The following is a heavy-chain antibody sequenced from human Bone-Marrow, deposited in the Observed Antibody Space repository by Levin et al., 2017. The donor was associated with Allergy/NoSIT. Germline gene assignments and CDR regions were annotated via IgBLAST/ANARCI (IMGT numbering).Heavy chain of an antibody. CDR3: ARYYEALPGAMPIPLYNWFDP. V-gene: IGHV1-18*01. J-gene: IGHJ5*02. CDR1: GYTFNSHA. D-gene: IGHD2-2*01. Sequence: ASVKVSCKASGYTFNSHAITWLRQAPGQGLEWVGWISAYNGYTEYAQKFQDRVILTTDTDTSTVYMELRSLSSDDTAVYSCARYYEALPGAMPIPLYNWFDPWGQGTLVTVSS. CDR2: ISAYNGYT.